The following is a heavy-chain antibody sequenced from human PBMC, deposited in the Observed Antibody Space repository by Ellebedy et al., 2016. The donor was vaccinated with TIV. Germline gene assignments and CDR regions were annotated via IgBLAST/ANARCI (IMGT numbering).Heavy chain of an antibody. J-gene: IGHJ6*02. D-gene: IGHD3-9*01. Sequence: SETLSLTXTVSGDSISSYYWSWIRQPPGKGLEWIGYIYYSVTTNYNPSLKSRVTISVDTSKKQFSLKLSSVTAADPAVYYCARDLRKGGMDVWGQGTTVTVSS. CDR1: GDSISSYY. CDR3: ARDLRKGGMDV. CDR2: IYYSVTT. V-gene: IGHV4-59*01.